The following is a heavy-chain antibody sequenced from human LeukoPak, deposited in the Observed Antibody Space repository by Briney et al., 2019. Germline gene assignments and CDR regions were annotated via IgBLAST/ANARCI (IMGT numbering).Heavy chain of an antibody. D-gene: IGHD6-13*01. CDR1: GYSSTNYG. CDR3: ARDVGITVADSFDP. J-gene: IGHJ5*02. V-gene: IGHV1-18*01. CDR2: IHLYRGNT. Sequence: GASVKVSCKASGYSSTNYGISWVRQAPGQGLEWMGWIHLYRGNTNYAQKFQGRVTMTTDTSTSTVYMEVRGLRSDDTAMYYCARDVGITVADSFDPWGQGTLVTVSS.